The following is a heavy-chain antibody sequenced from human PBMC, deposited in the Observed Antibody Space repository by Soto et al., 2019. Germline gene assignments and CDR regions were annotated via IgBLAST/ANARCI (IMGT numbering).Heavy chain of an antibody. Sequence: ASVKVSCKASGYTFTGYYIHWVRQAPGEGLEGMGGINPNSGGIKYAQKFQGWVTMTRDTSISTVYMELRRLRSDDTAVYYCAREKWEIQDLVNYYYYGMAAWGHGTTVPV. CDR3: AREKWEIQDLVNYYYYGMAA. D-gene: IGHD3-22*01. V-gene: IGHV1-2*04. CDR2: INPNSGGI. J-gene: IGHJ6*02. CDR1: GYTFTGYY.